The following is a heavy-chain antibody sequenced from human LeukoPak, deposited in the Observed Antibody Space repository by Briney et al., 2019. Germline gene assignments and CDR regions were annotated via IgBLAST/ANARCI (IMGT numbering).Heavy chain of an antibody. CDR1: GGTFSSYA. V-gene: IGHV1-69*04. CDR3: AREANSYGYLREFDY. D-gene: IGHD5-18*01. Sequence: GASVKVSCKASGGTFSSYAISWVRQAPGQGLEWMGRIIPILGIANYAQKFQGRVTITADKSTSTAYMELSSLRSEDTAVYYCAREANSYGYLREFDYWGQGTLVTVSS. CDR2: IIPILGIA. J-gene: IGHJ4*02.